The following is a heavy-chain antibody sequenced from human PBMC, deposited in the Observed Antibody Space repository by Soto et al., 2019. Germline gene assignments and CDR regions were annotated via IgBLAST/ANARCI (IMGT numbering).Heavy chain of an antibody. CDR3: VRGVAVVTVRIDV. J-gene: IGHJ6*02. Sequence: QVQLEESGGGLVKPGGSLRLSCAASGFTFSDYYMSWIRQAPEKGLEWVSYINTGGTTIYYADSVKGRFTISRDNAKNSLYLQMNSLRVEDTAVYYCVRGVAVVTVRIDVWGQGTTVTVSS. D-gene: IGHD2-21*02. CDR1: GFTFSDYY. V-gene: IGHV3-11*01. CDR2: INTGGTTI.